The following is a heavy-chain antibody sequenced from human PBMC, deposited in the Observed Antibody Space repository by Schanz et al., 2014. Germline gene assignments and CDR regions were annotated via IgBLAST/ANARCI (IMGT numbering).Heavy chain of an antibody. CDR1: GFTFSGYA. D-gene: IGHD2-2*01. V-gene: IGHV3-23*04. CDR2: ISGGGGST. J-gene: IGHJ4*02. CDR3: AKEGGCSSTNCHDFVVPELPFES. Sequence: EVQLVESGGGLVQPGGSLRLSCAASGFTFSGYAMSWVRQAPGKGLEWVSSISGGGGSTRYGDSLRGRFYISRDNSKNTLYLQMSSLRGDDTAVYYCAKEGGCSSTNCHDFVVPELPFESWGQGTLVTVSS.